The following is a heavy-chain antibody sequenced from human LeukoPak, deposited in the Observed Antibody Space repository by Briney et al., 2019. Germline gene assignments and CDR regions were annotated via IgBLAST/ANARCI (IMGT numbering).Heavy chain of an antibody. CDR2: IYYSGST. V-gene: IGHV4-59*01. CDR3: ARGLLVGALKKYYYYYYMDV. Sequence: SETLSLTCTVSGGSINNYYWSWIRQPPGKGLEWIGYIYYSGSTNYNPSLKSRVTISVDTSKNQFSLKLSSVTAADTAVYYCARGLLVGALKKYYYYYYMDVWGKGTTVTISS. CDR1: GGSINNYY. J-gene: IGHJ6*03. D-gene: IGHD1-26*01.